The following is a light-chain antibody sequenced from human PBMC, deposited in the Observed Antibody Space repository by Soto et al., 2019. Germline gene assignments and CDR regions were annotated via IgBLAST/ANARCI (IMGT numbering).Light chain of an antibody. CDR2: EVS. Sequence: QSALTQPASVSGSPGQSIAISCTGTTXDVGGYNYVSWYQQHPGKVPKLLIHEVSNRPSGVSNRFSGSKSGNTASLTISGLQAEDEADYYCLSKTSTISYVFGTGTKVNLL. CDR3: LSKTSTISYV. CDR1: TXDVGGYNY. J-gene: IGLJ1*01. V-gene: IGLV2-14*01.